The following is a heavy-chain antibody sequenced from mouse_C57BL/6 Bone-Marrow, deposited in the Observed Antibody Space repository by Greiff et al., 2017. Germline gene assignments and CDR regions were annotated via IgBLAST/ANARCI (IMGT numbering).Heavy chain of an antibody. J-gene: IGHJ3*01. CDR2: IDPETGGT. Sequence: QVQLQQSGAELVRPGASVTLSCKASGYTFTDYEMHWVKQTPVHGLEWIGAIDPETGGTAYNQKFKGKAILTADKSSSTAYMELRSLTSEDSAVYYCTSYSNYEVWFAYWGQGTLVTVSA. CDR3: TSYSNYEVWFAY. CDR1: GYTFTDYE. V-gene: IGHV1-15*01. D-gene: IGHD2-5*01.